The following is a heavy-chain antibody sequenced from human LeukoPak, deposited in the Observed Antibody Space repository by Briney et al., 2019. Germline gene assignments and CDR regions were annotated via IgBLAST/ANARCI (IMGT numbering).Heavy chain of an antibody. CDR3: AEDHSTYYYDSRTLDY. J-gene: IGHJ4*02. Sequence: GGSLRLSCAASGFTFSSYGMHWVRQAPGKGLEWVAFIRYDGNNKYYADSVKGRFTISRDNSKNTLYLQMNSLRAEDTAVYYCAEDHSTYYYDSRTLDYWGQGTLVTVSS. CDR1: GFTFSSYG. D-gene: IGHD3-22*01. V-gene: IGHV3-30*02. CDR2: IRYDGNNK.